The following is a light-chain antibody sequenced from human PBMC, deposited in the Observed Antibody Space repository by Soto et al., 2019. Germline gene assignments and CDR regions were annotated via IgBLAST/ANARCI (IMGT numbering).Light chain of an antibody. Sequence: QSALTQPASVSGSPGQSVTISCTGTSSDVGGYNYVSWYQQHPGKAPKLMIYEVSNRPSGVSNRFFGSKSGNTASLTVSGIQAEDEADYYCNSYTSSSTWVFGGGTKVTVL. CDR3: NSYTSSSTWV. V-gene: IGLV2-14*01. CDR1: SSDVGGYNY. CDR2: EVS. J-gene: IGLJ3*02.